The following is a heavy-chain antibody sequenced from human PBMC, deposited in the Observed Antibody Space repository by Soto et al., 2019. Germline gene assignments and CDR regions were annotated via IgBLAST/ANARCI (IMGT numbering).Heavy chain of an antibody. Sequence: PGGSLRLSCAASGFSFSDHYMDWVRQAPGKGLEWVGRTRNKANSYTTEYAASVKGRFTISRDDSKNSLYLQMNSLKTEDTAVYYCAKYSSNFHYGMDVWGQGTTVTVSS. V-gene: IGHV3-72*01. J-gene: IGHJ6*02. CDR1: GFSFSDHY. CDR2: TRNKANSYTT. CDR3: AKYSSNFHYGMDV. D-gene: IGHD6-13*01.